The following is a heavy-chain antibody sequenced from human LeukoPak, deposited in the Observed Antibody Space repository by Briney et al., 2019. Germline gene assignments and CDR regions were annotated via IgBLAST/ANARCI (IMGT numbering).Heavy chain of an antibody. V-gene: IGHV4-34*01. Sequence: PSETLSLTCAVYGGSFSGYYWSWIRQPSGKGLEWIGEINHSGSTNYNPSLKSRVTISVDTSKNQFSLKLSSVTAADTAVYYCARIVGYGMDVWGQGTTVTVSS. CDR2: INHSGST. CDR3: ARIVGYGMDV. CDR1: GGSFSGYY. J-gene: IGHJ6*02. D-gene: IGHD1-26*01.